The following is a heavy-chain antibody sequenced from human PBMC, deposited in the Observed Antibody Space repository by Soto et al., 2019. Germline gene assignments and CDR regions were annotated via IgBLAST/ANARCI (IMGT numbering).Heavy chain of an antibody. D-gene: IGHD4-17*01. CDR2: IIPVFGTA. CDR1: GGTLRNYG. Sequence: QVQXVXSXAXVKKPGSSVRVSCKASGGTLRNYGISWVRQAPGQGLEWMGGIIPVFGTANYAQKFQGRVTITADESTSTVYMDVTSLRSEDTAVYYCSRGDATKIVVTTYYGMDVWGQGTTVTVSS. J-gene: IGHJ6*02. CDR3: SRGDATKIVVTTYYGMDV. V-gene: IGHV1-69*01.